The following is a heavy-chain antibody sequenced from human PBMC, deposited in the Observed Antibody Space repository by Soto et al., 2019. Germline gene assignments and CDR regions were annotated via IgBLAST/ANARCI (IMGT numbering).Heavy chain of an antibody. CDR3: ARARATIAAAAIFDC. V-gene: IGHV4-4*02. D-gene: IGHD6-13*01. CDR1: GGSISTSNW. CDR2: VYRTGST. Sequence: QVQLQESGPGLVKPSGTLSLTCAVSGGSISTSNWWSWVRQPPGNGLEWIGEVYRTGSTNYNPSRESRLTLSVHKSKNQFSRKLTSVTSADTAVYYCARARATIAAAAIFDCWGQGTLVTVSS. J-gene: IGHJ4*02.